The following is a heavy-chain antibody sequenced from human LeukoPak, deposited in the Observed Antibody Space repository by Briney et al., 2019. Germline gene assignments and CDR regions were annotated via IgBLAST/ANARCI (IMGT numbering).Heavy chain of an antibody. J-gene: IGHJ5*02. D-gene: IGHD6-13*01. CDR3: ARVGGSSSYNWFDP. CDR1: GGSISSSNW. Sequence: PSETLSLTCAVSGGSISSSNWWSWVRQPPGKGLEWIGEIYHSGSTNYNPSLKSRVTMSVDTSKNQFSLKLSSVTAADTAVYYCARVGGSSSYNWFDPWGQGTLVTVSS. V-gene: IGHV4-4*02. CDR2: IYHSGST.